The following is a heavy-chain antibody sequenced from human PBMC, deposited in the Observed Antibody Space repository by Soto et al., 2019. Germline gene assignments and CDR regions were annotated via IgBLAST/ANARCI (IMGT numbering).Heavy chain of an antibody. CDR1: GGSISSYY. V-gene: IGHV4-59*08. D-gene: IGHD1-20*01. J-gene: IGHJ6*03. Sequence: SETLSLTCTVSGGSISSYYWTWIRQPPGKGLEWIGYIYYSGSTNYNPSLKSRVTISVATSKTQFSLKLSSVTAADTAVYYCARLDRYYHYMDVWGKATTVTVSS. CDR2: IYYSGST. CDR3: ARLDRYYHYMDV.